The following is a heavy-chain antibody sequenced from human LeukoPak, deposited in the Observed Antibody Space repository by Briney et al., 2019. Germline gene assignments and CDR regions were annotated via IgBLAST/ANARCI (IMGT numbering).Heavy chain of an antibody. CDR1: GITVSTNY. CDR3: ARGDFDY. J-gene: IGHJ4*02. CDR2: AFSDGRT. V-gene: IGHV3-53*01. Sequence: PGGSLRLSCAASGITVSTNYMSWVRQAPGKGLEWASIAFSDGRTFYADSVKGRFTISRDSSKNTVFLQMNSLRAEDTAVYYCARGDFDYWGQGTLVTVSS.